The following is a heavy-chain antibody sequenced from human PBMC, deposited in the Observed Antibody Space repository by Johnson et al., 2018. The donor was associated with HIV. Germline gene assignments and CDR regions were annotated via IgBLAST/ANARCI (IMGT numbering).Heavy chain of an antibody. V-gene: IGHV3-11*04. CDR1: GFIVSSDY. Sequence: QMLLVESGGGLVQPGGSLRLSCAASGFIVSSDYMSWIRQAPGKGLEWVSYISSSGSTIYYADSVKGRFTISRDNAKNSLYLQMNSLRAEDPAVYYCARGGFWSGYYLLSHAFDIWGQGTMVTVSS. CDR3: ARGGFWSGYYLLSHAFDI. CDR2: ISSSGSTI. D-gene: IGHD3-3*01. J-gene: IGHJ3*02.